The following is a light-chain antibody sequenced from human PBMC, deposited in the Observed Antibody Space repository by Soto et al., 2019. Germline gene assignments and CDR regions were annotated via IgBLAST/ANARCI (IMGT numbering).Light chain of an antibody. V-gene: IGKV1-39*01. CDR2: VVS. J-gene: IGKJ2*01. CDR3: QQSYSPPYT. CDR1: QSI. Sequence: DIQMTQSPSSLSASVGDRVIITCRASQSIKLLIYVVSSLQSGVPSRFSGSGSGTDFTLTISSLQPEDFATYYCQQSYSPPYTFGQGTKLEIK.